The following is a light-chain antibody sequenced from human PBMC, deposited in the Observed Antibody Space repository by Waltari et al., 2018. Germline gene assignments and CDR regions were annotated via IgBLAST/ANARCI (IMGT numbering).Light chain of an antibody. CDR1: SPNIGSNT. CDR2: SNN. V-gene: IGLV1-44*01. Sequence: QSVLTQPPSASGTPGQRVTISCSGSSPNIGSNTVNWYQQLPGTAPTLLIYSNNQRPSGVPDRFSGSKSGTSASLAISGLQSEDEADYYCAAWDDSLNVWVFGGGTKLTVL. CDR3: AAWDDSLNVWV. J-gene: IGLJ3*02.